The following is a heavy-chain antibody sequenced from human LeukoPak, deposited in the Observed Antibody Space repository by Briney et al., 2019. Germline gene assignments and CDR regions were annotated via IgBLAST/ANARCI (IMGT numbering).Heavy chain of an antibody. CDR1: GGSISSYY. CDR2: IYYSGST. Sequence: SETLSLTCTVSGGSISSYYWSWIRQPPGKGLEWIGYIYYSGSTNYDPSLKSRVTISVDTSKNQFSLKLGSVTAVDTAVYYCARDLGGSWYFDYWGQGTLVTVSS. J-gene: IGHJ4*02. D-gene: IGHD6-13*01. V-gene: IGHV4-59*01. CDR3: ARDLGGSWYFDY.